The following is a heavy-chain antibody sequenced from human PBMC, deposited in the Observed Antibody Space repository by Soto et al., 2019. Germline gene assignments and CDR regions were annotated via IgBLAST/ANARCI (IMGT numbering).Heavy chain of an antibody. D-gene: IGHD5-12*01. CDR3: ARDGGYTGYEEGNPFDI. CDR2: MYVTGTT. CDR1: GGSISHHY. J-gene: IGHJ3*02. V-gene: IGHV4-4*07. Sequence: SETLSLTCTVSGGSISHHYWSWIRQPAGTRLEWIGRMYVTGTTNYNPSLENRVSMSIDTSKNQFSLKLSSVTAADTAVYYCARDGGYTGYEEGNPFDIWGQGTMVTVSS.